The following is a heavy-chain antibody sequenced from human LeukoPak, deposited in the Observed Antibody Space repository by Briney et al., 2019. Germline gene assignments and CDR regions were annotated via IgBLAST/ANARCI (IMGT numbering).Heavy chain of an antibody. CDR3: ARQRIAAPTYYMDV. CDR1: GGSISSSSYY. D-gene: IGHD6-13*01. J-gene: IGHJ6*03. CDR2: IYYSGST. Sequence: SETLSLTCTVSGGSISSSSYYWGWIRQPPGKGLEWIGSIYYSGSTYYNPSLKSRVTISVDTSKNQFSLKLSSVTAADTAVYYCARQRIAAPTYYMDVWGKGTTVTVS. V-gene: IGHV4-39*01.